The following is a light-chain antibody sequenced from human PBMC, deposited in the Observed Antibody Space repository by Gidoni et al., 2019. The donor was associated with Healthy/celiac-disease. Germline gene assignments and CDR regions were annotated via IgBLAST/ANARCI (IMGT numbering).Light chain of an antibody. CDR2: GNS. Sequence: QSVLTQPPSVSGAPGQRVTISCPGSSSNSGAGYDVHWYQQLPGTAPKLLIYGNSNRPSGVPDRFSGPKSGTSASLAITGLQAEDEADYYCQSYDSSSMWVFGGGTKLTVL. CDR1: SSNSGAGYD. CDR3: QSYDSSSMWV. V-gene: IGLV1-40*01. J-gene: IGLJ2*01.